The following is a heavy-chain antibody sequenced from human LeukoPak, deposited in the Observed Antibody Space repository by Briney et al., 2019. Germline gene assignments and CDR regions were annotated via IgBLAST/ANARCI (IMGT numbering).Heavy chain of an antibody. CDR1: GFTFDDYG. V-gene: IGHV3-20*04. J-gene: IGHJ3*02. Sequence: PGGSLRLSCAASGFTFDDYGMSWGRQAPGKGLEWVSGINWNGGSTGYADSVKGRFTISRDNAKNSLYLQMNSLRAEDTALYYCARGGGYYDSSGYHDAFDIWAKGQWSPSLQ. CDR3: ARGGGYYDSSGYHDAFDI. CDR2: INWNGGST. D-gene: IGHD3-22*01.